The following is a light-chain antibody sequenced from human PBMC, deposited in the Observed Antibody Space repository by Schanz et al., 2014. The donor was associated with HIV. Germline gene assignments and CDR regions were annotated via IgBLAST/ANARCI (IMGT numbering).Light chain of an antibody. Sequence: QSALTQPASVSGSPGQSITVSCTGTNNDIGSYTYVAWYQQHPGKAPKVVVYGVFDRPSGVSNRFSGSKSGNTASLTIFDLQPEDEADYYCSSYAGSNNLVFGGGTKLTVL. CDR2: GVF. J-gene: IGLJ2*01. CDR1: NNDIGSYTY. V-gene: IGLV2-14*03. CDR3: SSYAGSNNLV.